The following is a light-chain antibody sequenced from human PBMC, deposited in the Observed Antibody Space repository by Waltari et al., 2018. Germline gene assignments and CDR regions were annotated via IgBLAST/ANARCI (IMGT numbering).Light chain of an antibody. J-gene: IGLJ1*01. V-gene: IGLV1-44*01. Sequence: QSVLTQPPSASGTPGQRVTIPCSGGSSNIGSDTVNWYQQLPGTAPKLLIYKNNQRPSGVPDRFSGSKSGTSASLAISGLQSEDEADYYCVAWDHSLNAYVFGTGTKVSAL. CDR3: VAWDHSLNAYV. CDR2: KNN. CDR1: SSNIGSDT.